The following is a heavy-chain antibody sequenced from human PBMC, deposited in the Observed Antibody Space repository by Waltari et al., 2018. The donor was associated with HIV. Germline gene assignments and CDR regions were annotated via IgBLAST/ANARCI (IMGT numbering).Heavy chain of an antibody. CDR3: ARGLSIHPYALDV. CDR1: GGYTSSSPR. J-gene: IGHJ6*02. Sequence: QVQLQESGPGRVKPSGTLSLPCAVSGGYTSSSPRWSWVPQPPGQGLEWIGQIYHSGSTNYNPSLKSRVTISVDKSKNQFSLKLSSVTAADTAVYYCARGLSIHPYALDVWGQGTTVTVSS. CDR2: IYHSGST. V-gene: IGHV4-4*02. D-gene: IGHD6-6*01.